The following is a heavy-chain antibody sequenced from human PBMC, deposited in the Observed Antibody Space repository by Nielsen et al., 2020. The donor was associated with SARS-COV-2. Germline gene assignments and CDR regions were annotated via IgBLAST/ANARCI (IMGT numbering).Heavy chain of an antibody. CDR1: GFTFSSYS. CDR2: ISSTGTYI. CDR3: VRVRDDGYYYDTGPFDY. Sequence: GESLKISCSAFGFTFSSYSMNWVRQAPGKGLEWISSISSTGTYIYYADSMRGRFTISRDKAENTLYLQMNSLRADDTAVYYCVRVRDDGYYYDTGPFDYWGQGTPVTVSA. J-gene: IGHJ4*02. D-gene: IGHD3-22*01. V-gene: IGHV3-21*01.